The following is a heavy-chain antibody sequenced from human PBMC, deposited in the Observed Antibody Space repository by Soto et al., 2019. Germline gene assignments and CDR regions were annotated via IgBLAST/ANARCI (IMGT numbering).Heavy chain of an antibody. V-gene: IGHV1-3*05. CDR1: GYTFTSYA. Sequence: QVQLVQSGAEEKKPGASVKVSCKASGYTFTSYAMHWVRQAPGQRLEWMGWINAGNGNTKYSQKFQGRVTITRDTSASTAYMELSSLRSEDTAVYYCARDLRVVVVSATYYYYYGMGVWGQGTTVTVSS. CDR3: ARDLRVVVVSATYYYYYGMGV. D-gene: IGHD2-15*01. J-gene: IGHJ6*02. CDR2: INAGNGNT.